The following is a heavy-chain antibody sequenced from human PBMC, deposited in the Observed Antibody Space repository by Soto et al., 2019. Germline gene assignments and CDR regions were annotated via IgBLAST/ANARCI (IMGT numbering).Heavy chain of an antibody. V-gene: IGHV1-24*01. CDR1: GYTLTELS. CDR3: ATYLSSQWPGRNYYYYYGMDV. Sequence: GASVKVSCKVSGYTLTELSMHWVRQAPGKGLEWMGGFDPEDGETIYAQKFQGRVTMTEDTSTDTAYMELSSLRSEDTAVYYCATYLSSQWPGRNYYYYYGMDVWGQGTTVTVSS. CDR2: FDPEDGET. D-gene: IGHD6-19*01. J-gene: IGHJ6*02.